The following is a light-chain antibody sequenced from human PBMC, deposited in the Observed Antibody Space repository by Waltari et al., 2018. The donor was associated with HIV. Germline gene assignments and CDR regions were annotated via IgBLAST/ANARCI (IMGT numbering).Light chain of an antibody. Sequence: QSALTQPPSASGSPGQSVTISCTGTSSDVGGYHHVSWYQHHTGKAPKILLYEVTSRPSAVPDRFACSQSGNTASLTVSGLQADDEADYYCVSYAGVKNRWAFGGGTKLTVL. J-gene: IGLJ3*02. CDR1: SSDVGGYHH. CDR3: VSYAGVKNRWA. V-gene: IGLV2-8*01. CDR2: EVT.